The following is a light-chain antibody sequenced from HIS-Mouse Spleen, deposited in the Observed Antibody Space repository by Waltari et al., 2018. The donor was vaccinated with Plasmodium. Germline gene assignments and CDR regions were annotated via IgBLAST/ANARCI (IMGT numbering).Light chain of an antibody. V-gene: IGKV3-15*01. Sequence: EIVMTQSPATRSVSPGERATLSCRASQSVSSNLAWYQQKPVQAPRLLIYGASTRATGIPARFSGSGSGTEFTLTISSLQSEDFAVYYCQQYNNWSFTFGPGTKVDIK. CDR1: QSVSSN. CDR2: GAS. CDR3: QQYNNWSFT. J-gene: IGKJ3*01.